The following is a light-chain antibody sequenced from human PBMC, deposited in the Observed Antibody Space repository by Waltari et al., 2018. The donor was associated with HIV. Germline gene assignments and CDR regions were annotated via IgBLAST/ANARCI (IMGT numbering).Light chain of an antibody. CDR3: QQYYSTPYT. V-gene: IGKV4-1*01. CDR1: HTVLYSSNKKNF. CDR2: WAT. J-gene: IGKJ2*01. Sequence: DIVMTQSPDSLAVPLGERATIPSNSRHTVLYSSNKKNFLYWYQQKPGQPPKLLSSWATTRDSGVPDRFSGSGSGTDFTLTVSSLQAEDVAFYYCQQYYSTPYTFGRGTKV.